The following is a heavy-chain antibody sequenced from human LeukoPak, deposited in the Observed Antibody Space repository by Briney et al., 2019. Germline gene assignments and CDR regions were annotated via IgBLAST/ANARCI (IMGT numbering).Heavy chain of an antibody. D-gene: IGHD3-9*01. V-gene: IGHV3-30-3*01. Sequence: GGSLRLSCAASGFTFSSYGMHWVRQAPGKGLEWVAVISYDGSNKYYADSVKGRFTISRDNSKNTLYLQMNSLRAEDTAAYYCARVRGYDILTGYHDYWGQGTLVTVSS. CDR3: ARVRGYDILTGYHDY. J-gene: IGHJ4*02. CDR1: GFTFSSYG. CDR2: ISYDGSNK.